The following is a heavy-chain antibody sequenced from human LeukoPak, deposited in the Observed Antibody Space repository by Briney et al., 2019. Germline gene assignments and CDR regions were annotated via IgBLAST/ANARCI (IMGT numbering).Heavy chain of an antibody. CDR1: GFSVSSNY. CDR2: LYGGGSA. D-gene: IGHD3-3*01. J-gene: IGHJ4*02. V-gene: IGHV3-53*01. Sequence: GGSLRLSCAASGFSVSSNYTNWVRQAPGKGLEWVSVLYGGGSAYYADSVKGRFTISRDNSKNTLYLQMNSLRAEDTAVYYCARFKFRGAIFGEAPQYFDYWGQGTLVTVSS. CDR3: ARFKFRGAIFGEAPQYFDY.